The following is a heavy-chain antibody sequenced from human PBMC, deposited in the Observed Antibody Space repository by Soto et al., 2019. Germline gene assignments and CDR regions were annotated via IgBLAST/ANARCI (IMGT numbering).Heavy chain of an antibody. V-gene: IGHV4-61*01. CDR3: ARDFAYFDS. CDR2: VYHTGRT. Sequence: QVQLQESGPGLVKPSETLSLTCTVSGGSFKSGSYSWSWIRQPPGKGLEWIGDVYHTGRTSYSPSLKSRVSISMDTAKNQFCLNLDSVTAADTAVYFCARDFAYFDSWGQGTLVSVSS. J-gene: IGHJ4*02. CDR1: GGSFKSGSYS. D-gene: IGHD3-3*01.